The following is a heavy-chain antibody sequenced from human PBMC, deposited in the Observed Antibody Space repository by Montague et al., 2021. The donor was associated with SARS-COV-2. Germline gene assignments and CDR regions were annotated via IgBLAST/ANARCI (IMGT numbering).Heavy chain of an antibody. CDR1: GDSSASNSWC. Sequence: SETLSLTCTAAGDSSASNSWCWGFIHKPPGKGLQWIGSIYYSGSTYYNPSLKSRVTISVDTSKNQFSLKLSSVAAADTAVYYCASPTYYYDSSGSDAFDIWGQGKMVTVSS. CDR2: IYYSGST. J-gene: IGHJ3*02. V-gene: IGHV4-39*01. D-gene: IGHD3-22*01. CDR3: ASPTYYYDSSGSDAFDI.